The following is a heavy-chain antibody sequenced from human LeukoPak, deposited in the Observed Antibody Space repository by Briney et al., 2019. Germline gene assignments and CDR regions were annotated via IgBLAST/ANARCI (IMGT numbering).Heavy chain of an antibody. CDR1: GDSVSSNSAA. CDR3: ARAYSSGWYGYYGMDV. D-gene: IGHD6-19*01. CDR2: TYYRSKWYN. V-gene: IGHV6-1*01. Sequence: SQTLSLTCAISGDSVSSNSAAWNWIRQSPSRGLEWLGRTYYRSKWYNDYAVSVKSRITINPDTSKDQFSLQLNSVTPEDTAVYYCARAYSSGWYGYYGMDVWGQGTTVTVSS. J-gene: IGHJ6*02.